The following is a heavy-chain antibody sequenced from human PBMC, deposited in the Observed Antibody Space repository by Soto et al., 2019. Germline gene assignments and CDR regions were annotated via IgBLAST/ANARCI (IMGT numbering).Heavy chain of an antibody. V-gene: IGHV3-21*04. Sequence: WGSLRLSCTVSGFAFKNYGLKWVRQAPLKGLEWVSSISKSDYTYYSDSVKGRFAISRDNAKKTLYLQMNSLRVEDSAIYYCARGSTDAYPGSRIFDFWGRGTMVTVSS. CDR1: GFAFKNYG. CDR2: ISKSDYT. D-gene: IGHD3-10*01. CDR3: ARGSTDAYPGSRIFDF. J-gene: IGHJ4*02.